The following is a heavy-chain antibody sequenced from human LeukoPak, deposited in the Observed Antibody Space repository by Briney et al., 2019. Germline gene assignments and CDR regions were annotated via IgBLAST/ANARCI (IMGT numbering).Heavy chain of an antibody. V-gene: IGHV3-30*02. CDR2: IRYDGSNK. Sequence: GGSLRLSCAASGFTFSSYGMHWVRQAPGKGLEWVAFIRYDGSNKYYADSVKGRFTISRDNSKNTLYLQMNSLRAEDTAVYYCAKRWSSGYSFNGFDYWGQGTLVTVSS. D-gene: IGHD3-22*01. J-gene: IGHJ4*02. CDR1: GFTFSSYG. CDR3: AKRWSSGYSFNGFDY.